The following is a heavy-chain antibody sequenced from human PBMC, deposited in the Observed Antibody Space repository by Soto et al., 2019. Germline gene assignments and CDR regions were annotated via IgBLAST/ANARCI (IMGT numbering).Heavy chain of an antibody. V-gene: IGHV4-34*01. CDR2: INHSGST. Sequence: SETLSLTCAVYGGSFSGYYWNWIRQPPGKGLEWIGEINHSGSTNYNPSLKSRVTISVDTSKNQFSLKLSSVTAADTAVFYCASKKLSSTNWFDPWGQGTLVTVSS. D-gene: IGHD2-15*01. J-gene: IGHJ5*02. CDR3: ASKKLSSTNWFDP. CDR1: GGSFSGYY.